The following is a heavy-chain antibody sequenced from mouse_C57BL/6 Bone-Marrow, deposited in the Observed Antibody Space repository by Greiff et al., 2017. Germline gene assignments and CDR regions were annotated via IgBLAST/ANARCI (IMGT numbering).Heavy chain of an antibody. Sequence: VQLQQSGAELVRPGASVKLSCTASGFNIKDDYMHWVKQRPEQGLEWIGWIDPENGDTEYASKFQGKATITADPSSNTAYLQLSSLTSEYTAGYYCTAFITTVVADYWGPGTTLTVSS. D-gene: IGHD1-1*01. CDR2: IDPENGDT. CDR1: GFNIKDDY. V-gene: IGHV14-4*01. CDR3: TAFITTVVADY. J-gene: IGHJ2*01.